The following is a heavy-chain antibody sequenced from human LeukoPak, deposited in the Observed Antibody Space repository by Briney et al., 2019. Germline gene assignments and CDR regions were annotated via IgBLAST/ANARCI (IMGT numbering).Heavy chain of an antibody. J-gene: IGHJ5*02. D-gene: IGHD2-2*01. Sequence: SETLSLTCAVYGGSFSGYYWSWIRQPPGKGLEWIGEINHSGSTNYNPSLKSRVTISVDTSKNQFSLKLSFVTAADTAVYYCARGPIVVVPAAHRGWFDPWGQGTLVTVSS. CDR1: GGSFSGYY. CDR3: ARGPIVVVPAAHRGWFDP. V-gene: IGHV4-34*01. CDR2: INHSGST.